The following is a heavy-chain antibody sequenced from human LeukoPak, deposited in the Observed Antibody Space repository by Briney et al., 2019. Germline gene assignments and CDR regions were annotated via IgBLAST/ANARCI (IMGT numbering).Heavy chain of an antibody. CDR1: GHTFTSYY. V-gene: IGHV1-46*01. CDR3: ARDLEYSYVSPFDY. CDR2: VNPVGGST. J-gene: IGHJ4*02. D-gene: IGHD5-18*01. Sequence: GASVKVSCKASGHTFTSYYIHWVRQAPGQGLEWMGIVNPVGGSTTYAQKFQGRVTMTRDTSTSTVYMELSSLRSEDTAVYYCARDLEYSYVSPFDYWGQGTLATVSS.